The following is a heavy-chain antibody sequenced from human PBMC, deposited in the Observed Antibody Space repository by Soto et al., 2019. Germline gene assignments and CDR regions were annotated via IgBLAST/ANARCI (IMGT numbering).Heavy chain of an antibody. CDR1: TYSFTNYW. D-gene: IGHD3-3*01. J-gene: IGHJ6*02. Sequence: GESLKISCRGSTYSFTNYWITWVRQVPGRGLEWMGRIDPSDSYTSYSPSFQGHVTMSADKSSSTAFLHWSSLKASDSAMYYCARHLKPSSVGYYYGMDLWGQGTTVTVS. CDR2: IDPSDSYT. CDR3: ARHLKPSSVGYYYGMDL. V-gene: IGHV5-10-1*01.